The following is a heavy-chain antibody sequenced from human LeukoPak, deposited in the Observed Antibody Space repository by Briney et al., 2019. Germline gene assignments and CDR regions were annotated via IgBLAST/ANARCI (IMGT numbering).Heavy chain of an antibody. D-gene: IGHD3-22*01. V-gene: IGHV3-9*01. CDR2: ICWNSGSI. CDR3: AKDQADYYDSSGPKGAFDI. Sequence: PGRSLRLSCAAPGFTFDDYAMHWVRQAPGKGLEWGSDICWNSGSIGYADSVKGRFTISRDNAKNSLYLQMNSLRAEDTALYYCAKDQADYYDSSGPKGAFDIWGQGTMVTVSS. CDR1: GFTFDDYA. J-gene: IGHJ3*02.